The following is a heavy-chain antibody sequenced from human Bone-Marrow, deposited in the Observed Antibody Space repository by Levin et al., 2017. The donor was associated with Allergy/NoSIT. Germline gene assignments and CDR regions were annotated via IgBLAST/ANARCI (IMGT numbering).Heavy chain of an antibody. CDR2: ISGSGGNR. V-gene: IGHV3-23*01. D-gene: IGHD1-26*01. J-gene: IGHJ4*02. Sequence: GGSLRLSCAASGFTYSTYGMSWVRQAPGKGLEWVSGISGSGGNRHYADSVKGRFTISRDYSNHTLFLQMNSLRAEDTAVYYCAKDYSGTYAGFEYWGQGTLVTVSS. CDR3: AKDYSGTYAGFEY. CDR1: GFTYSTYG.